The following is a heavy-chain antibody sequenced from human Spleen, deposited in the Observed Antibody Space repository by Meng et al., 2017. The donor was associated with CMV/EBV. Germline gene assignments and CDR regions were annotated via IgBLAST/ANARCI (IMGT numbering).Heavy chain of an antibody. V-gene: IGHV1-2*02. Sequence: ASVKVSCKGSGYILHWVRRAPGQGLEWMGSIDSNSGVTKYAQKFLGRVTMTRDTTISTVYMEMSSLRCDDTALYYFARRGGGGSSGVFDIWGQGTMGTVSS. CDR3: ARRGGGGSSGVFDI. J-gene: IGHJ3*02. CDR1: GYIL. D-gene: IGHD3-16*01. CDR2: IDSNSGVT.